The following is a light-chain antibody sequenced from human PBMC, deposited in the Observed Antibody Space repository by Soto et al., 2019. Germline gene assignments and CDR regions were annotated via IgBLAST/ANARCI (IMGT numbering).Light chain of an antibody. V-gene: IGKV1-33*01. CDR3: QQYDNLRLT. CDR1: QDISNY. CDR2: DAS. Sequence: DIPMTQSPSSLSASVGDRVTITCQASQDISNYLNWYQQKPGKAPKLLIYDASNLETGVPSRFSVSGSGTDFTFTISGLQPEDSATYYCQQYDNLRLTFGGGTKVEIK. J-gene: IGKJ4*01.